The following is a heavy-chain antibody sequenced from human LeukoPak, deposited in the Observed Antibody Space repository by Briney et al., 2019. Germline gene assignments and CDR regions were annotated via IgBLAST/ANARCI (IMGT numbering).Heavy chain of an antibody. V-gene: IGHV3-23*01. J-gene: IGHJ6*02. Sequence: GGSLRLSCAASGFTFSDYAMSWVRQAPGKGLEWVSGISGSGGSTGYADSVKGRFTISRDYSKSTLYLQMNDLRAEDTAVYYCARGSLGYYYGMDVWGQGTTVTVSS. CDR3: ARGSLGYYYGMDV. CDR1: GFTFSDYA. D-gene: IGHD3-16*01. CDR2: ISGSGGST.